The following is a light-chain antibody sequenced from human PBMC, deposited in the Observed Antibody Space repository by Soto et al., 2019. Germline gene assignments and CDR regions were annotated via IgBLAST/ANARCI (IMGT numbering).Light chain of an antibody. J-gene: IGKJ2*01. CDR2: DAS. CDR1: QSVSSY. V-gene: IGKV3-11*01. Sequence: EIVLTQSPATLSLSPGERATLSCRASQSVSSYLAWYQQKPGQAPRLLIYDASNRATGIPARFSGSGSGTDFTLTISNLEPEDFAVYYCQQRRNWPPGFFMYTFGQGTKLEIK. CDR3: QQRRNWPPGFFMYT.